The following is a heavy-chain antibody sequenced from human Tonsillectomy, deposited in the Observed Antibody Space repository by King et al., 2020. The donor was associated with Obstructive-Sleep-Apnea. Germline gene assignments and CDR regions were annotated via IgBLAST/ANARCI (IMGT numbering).Heavy chain of an antibody. CDR1: GGSFRSYY. J-gene: IGHJ5*02. CDR2: IHYSENT. CDR3: ARKLGVAARPDNWFDP. D-gene: IGHD6-6*01. Sequence: QLQESGPGLVKPSETLSLTCTVSGGSFRSYYWSWIRQSPGKGLEWIGYIHYSENTNYNPSLKSRVTISVDTSKNQFSLRLSSVTPADTAVYYCARKLGVAARPDNWFDPWGQGTLVSVSS. V-gene: IGHV4-59*01.